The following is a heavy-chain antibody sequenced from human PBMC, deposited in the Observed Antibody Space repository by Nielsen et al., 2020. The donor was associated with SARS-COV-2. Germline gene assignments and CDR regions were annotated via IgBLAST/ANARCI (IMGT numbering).Heavy chain of an antibody. J-gene: IGHJ6*03. CDR2: ISGYNGDT. Sequence: ASVKVSCKASGYTFTNYGISWVRQAPGQGLEWMGWISGYNGDTKYAQKFQGRVTMTIDTSTSTAYMELRSRRSDDTAVYYCARPITNNYYYYYMDVWGKGTTVTVS. V-gene: IGHV1-18*04. CDR1: GYTFTNYG. CDR3: ARPITNNYYYYYMDV.